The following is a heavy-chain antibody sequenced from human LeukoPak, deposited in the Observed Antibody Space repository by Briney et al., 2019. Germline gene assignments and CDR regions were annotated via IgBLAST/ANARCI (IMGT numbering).Heavy chain of an antibody. D-gene: IGHD6-19*01. CDR2: IRYDGSNR. J-gene: IGHJ4*02. V-gene: IGHV3-30*02. CDR1: GFTFGTYG. CDR3: AKGAVAGPGGVYYFDY. Sequence: PGGSLRLSCAASGFTFGTYGMHWVRQAPGKGLEWVAFIRYDGSNRYYEDSVKGRFTISRDNSKNTLYLQMNSLRAEDTAVYYCAKGAVAGPGGVYYFDYWGQGTLVTVSS.